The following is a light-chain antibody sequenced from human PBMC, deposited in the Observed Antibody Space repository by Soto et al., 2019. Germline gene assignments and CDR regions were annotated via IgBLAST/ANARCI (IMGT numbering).Light chain of an antibody. CDR3: LRYSSSQWT. CDR2: GAS. Sequence: EIVLTQSPGTLSLSPGERATLSCRASQSVSSNYLASYQQKPGQAPRLLIFGASNRATGIPARFSGSGSGTNFTLTITGLEPEDFAVYFCLRYSSSQWTFGQGTKVDIK. V-gene: IGKV3-20*01. CDR1: QSVSSNY. J-gene: IGKJ1*01.